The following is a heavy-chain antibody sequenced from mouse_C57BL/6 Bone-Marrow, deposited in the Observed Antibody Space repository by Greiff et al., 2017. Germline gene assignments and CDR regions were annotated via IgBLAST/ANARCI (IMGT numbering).Heavy chain of an antibody. J-gene: IGHJ1*03. CDR2: IDPSDSYT. V-gene: IGHV1-69*01. CDR3: ARRGYDYDGYFDG. CDR1: GYTFTSYW. D-gene: IGHD2-4*01. Sequence: QVQLQQPGAELVMPGASVKLSCKASGYTFTSYWMHWVKQRPGQGLEWIGEIDPSDSYTNYNQKFKGKSTLTVDKSSSTAYMQLSSLTSEDSAVYDCARRGYDYDGYFDGGGTGTTVTVSS.